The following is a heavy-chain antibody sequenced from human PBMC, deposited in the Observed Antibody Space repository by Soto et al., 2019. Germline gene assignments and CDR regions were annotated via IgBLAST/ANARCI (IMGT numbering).Heavy chain of an antibody. Sequence: QVQLVQSGAAVKKPGSSVKVSCKASGDTFSTYTITWVRQAPGQGLEWMGGIIPRSGTSNYAQKFQGRVTISADESTSTAYIDLSILRSEDMAIYYCARQDLALAPSTVISDHYYYAMDVWGQGTTVTVSS. V-gene: IGHV1-69*12. J-gene: IGHJ6*02. CDR1: GDTFSTYT. CDR2: IIPRSGTS. D-gene: IGHD2-2*01. CDR3: ARQDLALAPSTVISDHYYYAMDV.